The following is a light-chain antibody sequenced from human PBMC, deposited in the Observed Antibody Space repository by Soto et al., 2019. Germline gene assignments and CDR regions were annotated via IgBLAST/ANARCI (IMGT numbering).Light chain of an antibody. J-gene: IGKJ1*01. CDR3: QQYYSTPPWT. CDR2: WAS. CDR1: QRVLYSSNNTHY. V-gene: IGKV4-1*01. Sequence: DVLLTHFPDSLAVSLGERASINCKSSQRVLYSSNNTHYLAWYPQKPGQPPKLLICWASTRESGVPDRFSGSGSGTDFTLTISSLQAEDVAVYYCQQYYSTPPWTFGQGTKVDI.